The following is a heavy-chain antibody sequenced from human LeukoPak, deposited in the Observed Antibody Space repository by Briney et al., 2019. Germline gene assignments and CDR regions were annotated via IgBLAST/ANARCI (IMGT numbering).Heavy chain of an antibody. V-gene: IGHV1-2*02. CDR2: INPKSGGT. CDR3: ARDHCSANSCYEDYYNGLDV. CDR1: GYTFTAYY. Sequence: ASVKVSCKASGYTFTAYYLQWVRLAPGQGLEWMGWINPKSGGTEYAQRFQGRVTMPRDPSTSTAYMELSRLRSDDTAVYYCARDHCSANSCYEDYYNGLDVWGQGTTVTVSS. D-gene: IGHD2-2*01. J-gene: IGHJ6*02.